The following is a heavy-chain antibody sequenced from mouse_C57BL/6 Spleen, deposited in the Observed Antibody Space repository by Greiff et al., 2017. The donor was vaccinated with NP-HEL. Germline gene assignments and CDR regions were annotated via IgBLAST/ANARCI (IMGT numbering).Heavy chain of an antibody. CDR2: IHPNSGST. V-gene: IGHV1-64*01. J-gene: IGHJ4*01. CDR3: ARTITTVASYAMDY. CDR1: GYTFTSYW. D-gene: IGHD1-1*01. Sequence: QVQLQQSGAELVKPGASVKLSCKASGYTFTSYWMHWVKQRPGQGLEWIGMIHPNSGSTNYNEKFKSKATLTVDKSSSTAYMQLSSLTSEDSAVYYCARTITTVASYAMDYWGQGTSVTVSS.